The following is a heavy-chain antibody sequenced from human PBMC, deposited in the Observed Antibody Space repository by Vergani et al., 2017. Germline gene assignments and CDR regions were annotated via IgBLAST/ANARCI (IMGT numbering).Heavy chain of an antibody. CDR2: ISSSSSTI. D-gene: IGHD6-19*01. CDR3: ARTVTGGWKGADYFDY. V-gene: IGHV3-48*04. CDR1: GFTFSSYS. Sequence: EVQLVESGGGLVQPGGSLRLSCAASGFTFSSYSMNWVRQAPGKGLEWVSYISSSSSTIYYADSVKGRFTISRDNAKNSLYLQMNSLRAEDTAVYYCARTVTGGWKGADYFDYWGQGTLVTVSS. J-gene: IGHJ4*02.